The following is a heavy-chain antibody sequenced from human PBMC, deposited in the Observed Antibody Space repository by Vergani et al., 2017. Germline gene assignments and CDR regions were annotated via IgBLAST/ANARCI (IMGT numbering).Heavy chain of an antibody. CDR1: GGSVSGYY. Sequence: QVQLQQWGAGLLKPSETLSLTCAVYGGSVSGYYWSWIRQPPGKGLEWIGEINHSGSTNYNPSLKSRVTISVDTSKNQFSLKLSSVTAADTAVYYCARSTVTTMADYWGQGTLVTVSS. D-gene: IGHD4-11*01. V-gene: IGHV4-34*01. J-gene: IGHJ4*02. CDR2: INHSGST. CDR3: ARSTVTTMADY.